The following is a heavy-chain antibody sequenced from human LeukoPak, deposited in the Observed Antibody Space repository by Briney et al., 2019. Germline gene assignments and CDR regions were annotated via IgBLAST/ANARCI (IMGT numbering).Heavy chain of an antibody. V-gene: IGHV1-69*05. CDR3: ARERLRHDYGDYPYFDY. CDR1: GGTFSSYA. J-gene: IGHJ4*02. Sequence: SVKVSCKASGGTFSSYAISWVRQAPGQGLEWMGGIIPIFGTANYAQRFQGRVTITTDESTSTAYMELSSLRSEDTAVYYCARERLRHDYGDYPYFDYWGQGTLVTVSS. D-gene: IGHD4-17*01. CDR2: IIPIFGTA.